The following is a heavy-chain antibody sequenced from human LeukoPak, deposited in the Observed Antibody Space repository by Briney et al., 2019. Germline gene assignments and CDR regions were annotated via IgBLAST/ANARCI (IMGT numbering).Heavy chain of an antibody. CDR1: GGSFSDFY. Sequence: PSETLSLTCAVSGGSFSDFYWNWIRQPPGKGLEWIGEVNYSGSTNYNPSLKSRVIISVDTSKNQFSLKLSSVTAADTAVYYCARADFWSGYSLAGAFDIWGQGTMVTVSS. D-gene: IGHD3-3*01. CDR2: VNYSGST. J-gene: IGHJ3*02. V-gene: IGHV4-34*01. CDR3: ARADFWSGYSLAGAFDI.